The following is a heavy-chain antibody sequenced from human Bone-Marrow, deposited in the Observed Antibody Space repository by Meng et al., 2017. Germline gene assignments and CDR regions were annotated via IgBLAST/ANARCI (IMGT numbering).Heavy chain of an antibody. CDR1: GFTFSSYA. CDR2: ISGSGGST. J-gene: IGHJ4*02. CDR3: ARGGGLLWFGEPFDY. Sequence: ETLSLTCAASGFTFSSYAMSWVRQAPGKGLEWVSAISGSGGSTYYADSVKGRFTISRDNSKNTLYLQMNSLRAEDTAVYYCARGGGLLWFGEPFDYWGQGTLVTVSS. V-gene: IGHV3-23*01. D-gene: IGHD3-10*01.